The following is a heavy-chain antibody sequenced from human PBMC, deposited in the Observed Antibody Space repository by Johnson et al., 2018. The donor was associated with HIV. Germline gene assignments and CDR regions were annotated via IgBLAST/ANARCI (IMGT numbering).Heavy chain of an antibody. CDR1: GFTFSSYA. Sequence: QVQLVESGGGVVQPGRSLRLSCAASGFTFSSYAMHWVRQAPGKGLEWVAVIRYDGSNKYYADSVKGRFTISRDNSKNTLYLQMNSLRAEDTAVYYCAKDMGAYQLLYAFDIWGQGTMVTVSS. CDR3: AKDMGAYQLLYAFDI. D-gene: IGHD2-2*02. CDR2: IRYDGSNK. J-gene: IGHJ3*02. V-gene: IGHV3-33*06.